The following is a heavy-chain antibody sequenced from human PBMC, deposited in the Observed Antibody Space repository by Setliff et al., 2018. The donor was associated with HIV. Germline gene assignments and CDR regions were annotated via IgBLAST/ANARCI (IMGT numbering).Heavy chain of an antibody. CDR2: FFQSGNT. CDR1: GASISTHD. CDR3: ARAAGGSGSYNRHYYYYYYMDV. V-gene: IGHV4-59*11. J-gene: IGHJ6*03. D-gene: IGHD3-10*01. Sequence: SETLSLTCTVSGASISTHDWAWIRQSPGKGLEWVGNFFQSGNTNYNPSLKSRVTISVDTSNHQFSLRLTSVTPADTAVYYCARAAGGSGSYNRHYYYYYYMDVWGRGTTVTVSS.